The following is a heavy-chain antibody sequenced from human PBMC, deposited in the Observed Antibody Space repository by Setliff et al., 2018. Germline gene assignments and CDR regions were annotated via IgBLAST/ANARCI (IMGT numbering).Heavy chain of an antibody. D-gene: IGHD2-15*01. CDR2: VSGTGGRT. V-gene: IGHV3-23*01. Sequence: GGSLRLSCAASGFTFSSYSMNWVRQAPGKGLEWVSTVSGTGGRTYYTDSVKGRFTISRDNSKNTLYLQMNSLRPEDAAVYYCARSDGGSSGLDYWGQGTLVTVSS. CDR1: GFTFSSYS. J-gene: IGHJ4*02. CDR3: ARSDGGSSGLDY.